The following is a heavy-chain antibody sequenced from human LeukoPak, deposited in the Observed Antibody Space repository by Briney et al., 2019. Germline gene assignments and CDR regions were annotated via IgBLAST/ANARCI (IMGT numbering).Heavy chain of an antibody. CDR2: IIPIFGTA. Sequence: GASVKVSCKASGGTFSSYAISWVRQAPGRGLEWMGGIIPIFGTANYAQKFQGRVTITADESTSTAYMELSSLRSEDTAVYYCARGDYYDSSGYYSVWGQGTLVTVSS. CDR3: ARGDYYDSSGYYSV. V-gene: IGHV1-69*13. J-gene: IGHJ4*02. D-gene: IGHD3-22*01. CDR1: GGTFSSYA.